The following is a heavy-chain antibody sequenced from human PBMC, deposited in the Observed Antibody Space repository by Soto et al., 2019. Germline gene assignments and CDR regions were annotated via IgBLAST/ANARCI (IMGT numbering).Heavy chain of an antibody. J-gene: IGHJ6*02. Sequence: PSETLSLTCTVSGGSISSGGYYWSWIRQHPGKGLEWIGYIYYSGSTYYNPSLKSRVTISVDTSKNQFSLKLSSVTAADTAVYYCAREPATVVTGGYYYGMDVWGQGTTVTVSS. V-gene: IGHV4-31*03. D-gene: IGHD2-15*01. CDR2: IYYSGST. CDR1: GGSISSGGYY. CDR3: AREPATVVTGGYYYGMDV.